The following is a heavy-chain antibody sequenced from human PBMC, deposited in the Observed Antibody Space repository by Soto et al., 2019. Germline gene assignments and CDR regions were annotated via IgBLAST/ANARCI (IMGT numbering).Heavy chain of an antibody. CDR2: ISGRGGST. CDR1: GFTFNSYY. J-gene: IGHJ6*02. Sequence: GSLRLSCAASGFTFNSYYLNWVRQAPGKGLEWVSAISGRGGSTYYADSVRGRFPISRDNSKNTVYLQMNSLRAEDTAVYYCAKDQNRVQLWTNYYYGMDVWGQGTTVTVSS. D-gene: IGHD1-1*01. V-gene: IGHV3-23*01. CDR3: AKDQNRVQLWTNYYYGMDV.